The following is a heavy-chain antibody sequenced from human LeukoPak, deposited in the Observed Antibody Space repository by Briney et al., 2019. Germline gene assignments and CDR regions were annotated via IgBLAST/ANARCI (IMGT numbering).Heavy chain of an antibody. CDR3: ARDRRSSGWYYFDY. J-gene: IGHJ4*02. CDR2: ISAYNGNT. Sequence: ASVKVSCKASGYTFTSYGISWVRQAPGQGLERMGWISAYNGNTNYAQKLQGRVTMTTDTSTSTAYMELRSLRSDDTAVYYCARDRRSSGWYYFDYWGQGTLVTVSS. V-gene: IGHV1-18*01. CDR1: GYTFTSYG. D-gene: IGHD6-19*01.